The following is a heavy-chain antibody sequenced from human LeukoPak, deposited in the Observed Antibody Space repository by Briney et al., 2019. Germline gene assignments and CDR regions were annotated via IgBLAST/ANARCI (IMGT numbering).Heavy chain of an antibody. CDR1: GFTFSSSA. Sequence: GGSLRLSCAASGFTFSSSAMSWVRQVPGKGLEWVSGISASGGSTSYAASVKGRFTISRDNAKNSLYLQMNSLRAEDTAVYYCARKYCSGGSCYFDYWGQGTLVTVSS. D-gene: IGHD2-15*01. CDR2: ISASGGST. CDR3: ARKYCSGGSCYFDY. V-gene: IGHV3-23*01. J-gene: IGHJ4*02.